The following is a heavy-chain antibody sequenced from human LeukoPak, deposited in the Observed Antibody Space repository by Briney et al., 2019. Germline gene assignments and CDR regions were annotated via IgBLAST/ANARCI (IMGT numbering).Heavy chain of an antibody. CDR1: GFTYSNYD. J-gene: IGHJ4*02. Sequence: GGSLRLSCAVSGFTYSNYDMHWVRQAPGKGLEWVAVISYDGSNKYYADSVKGRFTISRDNSKNTLYLQMNSLRAEDTAVYYCARDLLDGGYSADYWGQGTLVTVSS. CDR2: ISYDGSNK. CDR3: ARDLLDGGYSADY. D-gene: IGHD1-26*01. V-gene: IGHV3-30*19.